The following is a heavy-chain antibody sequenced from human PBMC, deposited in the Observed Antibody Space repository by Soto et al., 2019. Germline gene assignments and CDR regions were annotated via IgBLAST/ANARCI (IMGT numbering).Heavy chain of an antibody. Sequence: GGSLRLSCAASGVTFSSYAMHWVRQAPGKGLEYVSAISSNGGSTYYANSVKGRFTISRDNSKNTLYLQMGSLRAEDMAVYYCARDGMTTVVTPRYYFDYWGQGTLVTVSS. CDR1: GVTFSSYA. D-gene: IGHD4-17*01. CDR2: ISSNGGST. CDR3: ARDGMTTVVTPRYYFDY. J-gene: IGHJ4*02. V-gene: IGHV3-64*01.